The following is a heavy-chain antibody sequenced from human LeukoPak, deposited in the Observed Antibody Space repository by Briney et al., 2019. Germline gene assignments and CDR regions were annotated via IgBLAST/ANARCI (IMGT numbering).Heavy chain of an antibody. CDR1: GTSLRRHG. J-gene: IGHJ6*03. CDR3: ARWAGDQPHYYMDV. Sequence: GGSLRLSCAASGTSLRRHGMHWVRQAPGKGLEWVTVISNDGNNKYYVDSVKGRFTISKDNSKNTLYLHMNSLRAEDTAVYYCARWAGDQPHYYMDVWGKGTTVTVSS. CDR2: ISNDGNNK. D-gene: IGHD3-16*01. V-gene: IGHV3-30*03.